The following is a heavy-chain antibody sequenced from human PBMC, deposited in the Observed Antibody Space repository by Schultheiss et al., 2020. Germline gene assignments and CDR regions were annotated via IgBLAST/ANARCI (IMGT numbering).Heavy chain of an antibody. CDR3: ARWGAFKRFDY. CDR1: GFTFSSYG. V-gene: IGHV3-33*01. J-gene: IGHJ4*02. CDR2: IWYDGSEK. D-gene: IGHD3-16*01. Sequence: GGSLRLSCAASGFTFSSYGMHWVRQAPGKGLEWVAIIWYDGSEKYYADSVKGRFTISRDNSRNTLYLQMNSLRAEDTAVYYCARWGAFKRFDYWGQGTLVNVSS.